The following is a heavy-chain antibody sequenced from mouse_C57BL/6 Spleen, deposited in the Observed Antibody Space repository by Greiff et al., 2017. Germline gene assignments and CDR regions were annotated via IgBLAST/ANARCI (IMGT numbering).Heavy chain of an antibody. J-gene: IGHJ3*01. CDR1: GYTFTDYY. CDR2: INPNNGGT. D-gene: IGHD6-1*01. Sequence: EVQLQQSGPELVKPGASVKISCKASGYTFTDYYMNWVKQSHGKSLEWIGDINPNNGGTSYNQKFKGKATLTVDKSSSTAYMELRSLTSEDSAVYYCARPQLGFAYWGQGTLVTVSA. V-gene: IGHV1-26*01. CDR3: ARPQLGFAY.